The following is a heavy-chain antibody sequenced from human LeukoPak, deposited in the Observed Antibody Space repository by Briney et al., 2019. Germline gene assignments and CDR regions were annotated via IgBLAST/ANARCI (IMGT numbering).Heavy chain of an antibody. V-gene: IGHV4-59*08. CDR3: ARGTSSGWYALGY. CDR2: IYYSGST. D-gene: IGHD6-19*01. CDR1: GGSISSYY. J-gene: IGHJ4*02. Sequence: SETLSLTCTVSGGSISSYYWSWIRQPPGKGLEWIGYIYYSGSTNYNPSLKSRVTISVDTSKNQFSLILSSVTAADTAVYYCARGTSSGWYALGYWGQGTLVTVSS.